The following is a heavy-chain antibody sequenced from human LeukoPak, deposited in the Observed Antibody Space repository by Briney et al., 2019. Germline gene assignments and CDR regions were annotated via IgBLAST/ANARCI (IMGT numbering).Heavy chain of an antibody. CDR3: ARVGSSWHYYFDY. V-gene: IGHV6-1*01. D-gene: IGHD6-13*01. J-gene: IGHJ4*02. CDR1: GDSASSNSAA. CDR2: TYYRSKWYN. Sequence: SQTLSLTCAISGDSASSNSAAWNWTRQSPSRGLEWLGRTYYRSKWYNDYAVSVKSRITINPDTSKNQFSLQLNSVTPEDTAVYYCARVGSSWHYYFDYWGQGTLVTVSS.